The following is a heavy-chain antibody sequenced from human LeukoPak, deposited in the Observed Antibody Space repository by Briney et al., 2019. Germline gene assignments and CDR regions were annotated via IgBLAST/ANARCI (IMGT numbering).Heavy chain of an antibody. Sequence: ASVKVSCKASGGTFSSYAISWVRQAPGQGLEWMGGIIPIFGTANYAQKFQGRVTITADESTSTAYMELSSLRSEDTAVYYCARDKGYCSSTTCYTGSRSLDYWGQGTLVTVSS. CDR1: GGTFSSYA. J-gene: IGHJ4*02. CDR3: ARDKGYCSSTTCYTGSRSLDY. V-gene: IGHV1-69*13. D-gene: IGHD2-2*02. CDR2: IIPIFGTA.